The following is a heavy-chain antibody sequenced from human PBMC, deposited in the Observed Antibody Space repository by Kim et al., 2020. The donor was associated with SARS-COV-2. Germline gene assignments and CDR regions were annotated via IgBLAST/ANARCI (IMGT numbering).Heavy chain of an antibody. CDR2: IYSGGST. D-gene: IGHD3-10*01. J-gene: IGHJ4*02. V-gene: IGHV3-53*01. CDR1: GFTVSSNY. CDR3: ARGSDYYGSGSYPVY. Sequence: GGSLRLSCAASGFTVSSNYMSWVRQAPGKGLEWVSVIYSGGSTYYADSVKGRFTISRDNSKNTLYLQMNSLRAEDTAVYYCARGSDYYGSGSYPVYWGQGTLVTVSS.